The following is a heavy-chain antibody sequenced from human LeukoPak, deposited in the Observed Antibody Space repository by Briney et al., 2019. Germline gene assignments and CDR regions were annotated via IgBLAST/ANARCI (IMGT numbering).Heavy chain of an antibody. Sequence: SETLSLTCTVSGGSISSSSYYWGWIRQPPGKGLEWIGSIYYSGSTYYNPSLKSRVTISVDTSKNQFSLKLSSVTAADTAVYYCARADSSSWVMGYYFDYWGQGTLVTVSS. D-gene: IGHD6-13*01. J-gene: IGHJ4*02. CDR3: ARADSSSWVMGYYFDY. V-gene: IGHV4-39*07. CDR2: IYYSGST. CDR1: GGSISSSSYY.